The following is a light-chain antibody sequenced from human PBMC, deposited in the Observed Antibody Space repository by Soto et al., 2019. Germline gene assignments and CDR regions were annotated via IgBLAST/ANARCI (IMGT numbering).Light chain of an antibody. CDR1: GRPVGSYRL. CDR3: CSSAPSRNVV. J-gene: IGLJ1*01. CDR2: EGN. Sequence: SLLIQPASVLGPPVQPITTPATGSGRPVGSYRLVSWYQCHPGKVPKLIIYEGNKRPSGVSNRFSGSEPGNTASLTISGLQAEDEADYYCCSSAPSRNVVFGNGTKVTV. V-gene: IGLV2-23*01.